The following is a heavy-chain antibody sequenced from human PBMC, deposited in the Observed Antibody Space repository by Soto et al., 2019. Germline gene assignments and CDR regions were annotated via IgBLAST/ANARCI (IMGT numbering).Heavy chain of an antibody. D-gene: IGHD2-8*01. CDR3: ARRYAGNFDY. Sequence: SETLSLTCAVYGGSFSGYYWSWFRQPAGKGVDWIGYIYYSGSTNYNPSLKSRVTISVDTSKNQFSLKLSSVTAADTAVYYCARRYAGNFDYWGQGTLVTVSS. CDR2: IYYSGST. J-gene: IGHJ4*02. V-gene: IGHV4-59*01. CDR1: GGSFSGYY.